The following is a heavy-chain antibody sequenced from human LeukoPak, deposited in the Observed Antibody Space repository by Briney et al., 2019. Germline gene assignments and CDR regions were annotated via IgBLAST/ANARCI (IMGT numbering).Heavy chain of an antibody. J-gene: IGHJ3*02. CDR2: IYPGDSNS. CDR3: ARLHRYYDSSGYSAGRGAFDI. D-gene: IGHD3-22*01. Sequence: GESLKISCKGSGYSFTNDWIGWVRQMPGKGLEWMGIIYPGDSNSRYSPSFQGQVTISVDKSISTAYLQWSSLKASDTAMYYCARLHRYYDSSGYSAGRGAFDIWGQGTMVTVSS. CDR1: GYSFTNDW. V-gene: IGHV5-51*01.